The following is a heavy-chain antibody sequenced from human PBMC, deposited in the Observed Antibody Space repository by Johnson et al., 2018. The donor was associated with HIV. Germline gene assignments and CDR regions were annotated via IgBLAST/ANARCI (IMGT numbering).Heavy chain of an antibody. CDR1: GFMFRDYY. V-gene: IGHV3-11*04. D-gene: IGHD6-25*01. CDR3: ARDKESGAFDI. J-gene: IGHJ3*02. CDR2: ISSSGKST. Sequence: QMLLVESGGGVVQPGRSLRLSCAASGFMFRDYYMSWIRQAPGKGLEWVSYISSSGKSTNYADSVKGRFTISRDNAKNSLSLQMNSLRAEGTAIYYCARDKESGAFDIWSQGTMVTVSS.